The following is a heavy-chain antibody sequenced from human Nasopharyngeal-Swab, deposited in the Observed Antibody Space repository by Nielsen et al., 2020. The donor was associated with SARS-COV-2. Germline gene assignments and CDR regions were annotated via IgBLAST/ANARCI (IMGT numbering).Heavy chain of an antibody. CDR1: GYTFTSYD. D-gene: IGHD6-6*01. CDR3: AKDTSLKIRYSSSSHFDY. J-gene: IGHJ4*02. V-gene: IGHV1-8*01. CDR2: MNPNSGNT. Sequence: ASVKVSCKASGYTFTSYDINWVRPATGQGLEWMGWMNPNSGNTGYAQKFQGRVTMTRNTSISTAYMELSSLRSEDTAVYYCAKDTSLKIRYSSSSHFDYWGQGTLVTVSS.